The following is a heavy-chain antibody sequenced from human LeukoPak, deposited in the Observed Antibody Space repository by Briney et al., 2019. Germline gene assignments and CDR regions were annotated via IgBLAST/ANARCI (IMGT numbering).Heavy chain of an antibody. CDR3: ARDLGYGSIGFYHYFAY. V-gene: IGHV3-21*01. J-gene: IGHJ4*02. D-gene: IGHD3-22*01. Sequence: GGPLRLSCAASGFTFSSFNMNGVRQAPGKGLEGVSSISSTGTYIYYADSVKGRFTISRDNAKNSLYLQMNSLRAEDTAAYYCARDLGYGSIGFYHYFAYWGQGTLVTVSS. CDR2: ISSTGTYI. CDR1: GFTFSSFN.